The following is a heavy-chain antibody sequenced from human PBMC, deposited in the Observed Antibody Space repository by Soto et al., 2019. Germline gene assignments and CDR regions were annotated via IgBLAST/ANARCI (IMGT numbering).Heavy chain of an antibody. CDR2: IMPVFGTA. CDR1: GDTFSSYT. V-gene: IGHV1-69*01. D-gene: IGHD5-18*01. J-gene: IGHJ2*01. CDR3: ATLSSHGCVGLWYFEL. Sequence: QVQLVQSGSEVRKPGSSVKVSCKASGDTFSSYTFAWVRQAPGQGLQWVGGIMPVFGTAYYAQNFQGRVTMPADESTSTVYMELSSLRSDVSAVFYCATLSSHGCVGLWYFELWGRGTLVTVSS.